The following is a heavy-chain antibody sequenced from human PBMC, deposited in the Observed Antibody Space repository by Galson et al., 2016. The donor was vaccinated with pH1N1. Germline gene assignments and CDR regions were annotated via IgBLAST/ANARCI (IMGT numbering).Heavy chain of an antibody. CDR2: ISGGGATT. V-gene: IGHV3-23*01. CDR1: GFTFSTFA. Sequence: SLRLPCAPSGFTFSTFAMGWVRQAPGKGLQWLSAISGGGATTYYIASVKGRFTISRDNSKNTLYLEMNSLKAEDTALYYCVKYDSSGYYYGRLVNWGQGTLVTVSS. CDR3: VKYDSSGYYYGRLVN. J-gene: IGHJ4*02. D-gene: IGHD3-22*01.